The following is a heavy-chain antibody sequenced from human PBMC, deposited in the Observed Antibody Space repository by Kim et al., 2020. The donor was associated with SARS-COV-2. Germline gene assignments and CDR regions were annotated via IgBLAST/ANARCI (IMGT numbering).Heavy chain of an antibody. V-gene: IGHV3-48*02. D-gene: IGHD6-19*01. Sequence: GDYVKGRFTISRDNAKKSLDLQRNSLREEDTAVYYCARDRSVAGTAWFAPWGQGTLVTVSS. J-gene: IGHJ5*02. CDR3: ARDRSVAGTAWFAP.